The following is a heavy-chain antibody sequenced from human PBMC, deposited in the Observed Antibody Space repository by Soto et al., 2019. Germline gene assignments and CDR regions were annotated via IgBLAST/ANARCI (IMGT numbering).Heavy chain of an antibody. CDR3: RSYSSSSRTFLDY. V-gene: IGHV1-69*13. D-gene: IGHD6-6*01. J-gene: IGHJ4*02. CDR1: GGTFSSYA. CDR2: IVPIFGTA. Sequence: SVKVSCKASGGTFSSYAISWVRQAPGQGLEWMGGIVPIFGTANYAQKFQGRVTITADESTSTAYMELSSLRSEDAAVYYCRSYSSSSRTFLDYWGQGTLVTVSS.